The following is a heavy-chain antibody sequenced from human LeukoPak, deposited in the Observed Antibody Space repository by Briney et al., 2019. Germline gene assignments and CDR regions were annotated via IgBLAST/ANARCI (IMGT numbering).Heavy chain of an antibody. J-gene: IGHJ5*02. CDR1: GDTLSDLS. D-gene: IGHD6-13*01. CDR2: FDPEDGEI. Sequence: ASVKVSCKVSGDTLSDLSLHWVRQAPGKGLEWMGGFDPEDGEIIYAQNFQGRVTMTRDTSISTAYMELSRLRSDDTAVYYCAREGAAAGTDWFDPWGQGTLVTVSS. CDR3: AREGAAAGTDWFDP. V-gene: IGHV1-24*01.